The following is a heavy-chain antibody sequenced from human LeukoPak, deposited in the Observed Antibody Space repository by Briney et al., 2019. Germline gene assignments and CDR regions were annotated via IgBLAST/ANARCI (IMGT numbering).Heavy chain of an antibody. CDR3: ARVGAGGGYFDY. J-gene: IGHJ4*02. V-gene: IGHV3-21*04. CDR2: ISGGGGGS. D-gene: IGHD3-16*01. Sequence: GGSLRLSCAASGFTFRSYTMSWVHPAPGQWLQRVSSISGGGGGSNYADSVKCRFTISRDNAKNSLYLQMNSLRAEDTAVYYCARVGAGGGYFDYWGQGTLVTVSS. CDR1: GFTFRSYT.